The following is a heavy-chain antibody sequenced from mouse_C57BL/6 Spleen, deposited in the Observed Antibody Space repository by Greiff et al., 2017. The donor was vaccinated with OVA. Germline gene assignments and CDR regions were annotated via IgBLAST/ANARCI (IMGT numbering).Heavy chain of an antibody. D-gene: IGHD2-4*01. CDR2: ISGGGGNT. J-gene: IGHJ2*01. CDR3: ARHGDYDGDY. CDR1: GFTFSSYT. Sequence: EVQLVESGGGLVKPGGSLKLSCAASGFTFSSYTMSWVRQTPEKRLEWVATISGGGGNTYYPDSVKGRFTISRDNAKNTLYLQMSSLRSEDTALYYCARHGDYDGDYWGQGTTLTVSS. V-gene: IGHV5-9*01.